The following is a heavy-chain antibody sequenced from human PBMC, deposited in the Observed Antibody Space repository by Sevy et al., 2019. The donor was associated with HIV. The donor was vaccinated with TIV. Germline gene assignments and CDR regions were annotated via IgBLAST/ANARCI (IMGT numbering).Heavy chain of an antibody. CDR3: ARDWAYHDFWSGYYPNYYYGMDV. CDR1: AFTFSSYA. Sequence: GGSLRLSCAASAFTFSSYAMHWVRQAPGKGLEWVAVISYDGSNKYYADSVKGRFTISRDNSKNTLYLQMNSLRAEDTAVYYCARDWAYHDFWSGYYPNYYYGMDVWGQGTTVTVSS. D-gene: IGHD3-3*01. J-gene: IGHJ6*02. CDR2: ISYDGSNK. V-gene: IGHV3-30*04.